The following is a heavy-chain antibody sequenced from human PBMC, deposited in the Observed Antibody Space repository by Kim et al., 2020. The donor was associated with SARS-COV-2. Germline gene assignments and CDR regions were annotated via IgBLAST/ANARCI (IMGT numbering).Heavy chain of an antibody. CDR3: ARGGRQPTYYYGMDV. CDR1: GGSISSYY. D-gene: IGHD3-10*01. CDR2: IYYSGST. V-gene: IGHV4-59*13. J-gene: IGHJ6*02. Sequence: SETLSLTCTVSGGSISSYYWSWIRQPPGKGLEWIGYIYYSGSTNYNPSLKSRVTISVDTSKNQFSLKLSSVTAADTAVYYCARGGRQPTYYYGMDVWGQGTTVTVSS.